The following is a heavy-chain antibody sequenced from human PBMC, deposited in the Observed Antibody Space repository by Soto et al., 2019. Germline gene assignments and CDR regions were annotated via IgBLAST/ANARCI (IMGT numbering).Heavy chain of an antibody. CDR3: ARDVGPVKIFGEALSGYFDF. V-gene: IGHV3-7*03. CDR1: GFSFGNYW. D-gene: IGHD3-3*01. Sequence: GGSLRLSCAVSGFSFGNYWMSWVRQGPGKGLEWLASIKEDGSERYYLDSVKGRFTICRDNAKDSLSLQMNSLRGEDTAFSYCARDVGPVKIFGEALSGYFDFWGQGTLVTVSS. CDR2: IKEDGSER. J-gene: IGHJ4*02.